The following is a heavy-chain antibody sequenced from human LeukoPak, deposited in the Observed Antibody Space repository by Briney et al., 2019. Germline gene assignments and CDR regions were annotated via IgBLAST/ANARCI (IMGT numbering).Heavy chain of an antibody. J-gene: IGHJ4*02. CDR2: ISYDGSNK. D-gene: IGHD6-19*01. CDR3: ATIAVAG. CDR1: GFTFSSYG. V-gene: IGHV3-30*03. Sequence: PGGSLRLSCAASGFTFSSYGMHWVRQAPGKGLEWVAVISYDGSNKYYADSVKGRFTISRDNSKNTLYLQMNSLRAEDTAVHYCATIAVAGWGQGTLVTVSS.